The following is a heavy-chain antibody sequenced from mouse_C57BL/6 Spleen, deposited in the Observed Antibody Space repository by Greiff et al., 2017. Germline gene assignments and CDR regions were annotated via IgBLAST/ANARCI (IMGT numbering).Heavy chain of an antibody. CDR1: GFTFSSYA. CDR3: ATDDYSNYVDYAMGY. CDR2: ISDGGSYT. V-gene: IGHV5-4*01. Sequence: EVKLMESGGGLVKPGGSLKLSCAASGFTFSSYAMPWVRQTPEKRLEWVATISDGGSYTYYPDNVKGRFTITRDNAKNNLYLQMSHLQSEDTAMYYCATDDYSNYVDYAMGYWGQGASVTVSS. D-gene: IGHD2-5*01. J-gene: IGHJ4*01.